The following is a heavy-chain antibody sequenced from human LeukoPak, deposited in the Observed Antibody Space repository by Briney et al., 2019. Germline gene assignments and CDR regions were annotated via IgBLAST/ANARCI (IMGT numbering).Heavy chain of an antibody. CDR2: IYSGGST. CDR1: GFTVSSNY. CDR3: ARAVDSSGYYYVY. V-gene: IGHV3-66*01. D-gene: IGHD3-22*01. Sequence: PGGSLRLSCAASGFTVSSNYMSWVRQAPGKGLEWVSVIYSGGSTYYADSVKGRFTISRDNSKNTLYLQMNSLRAEDTAVYYCARAVDSSGYYYVYWGQGTLVTVSS. J-gene: IGHJ4*02.